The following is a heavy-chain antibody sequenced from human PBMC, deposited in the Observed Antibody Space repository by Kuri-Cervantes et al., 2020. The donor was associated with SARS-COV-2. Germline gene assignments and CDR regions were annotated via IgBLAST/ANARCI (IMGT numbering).Heavy chain of an antibody. V-gene: IGHV3-30*04. CDR3: ARGQIPAFHFDY. D-gene: IGHD2-2*01. CDR2: ISYDGTNQ. CDR1: GLTFSTYA. Sequence: GESLKISCAASGLTFSTYAMYWVRQTPGKGLEWVALISYDGTNQYYTDSVKGRFTISRDNSKNTLFLRMNSLTAEDTAVYFCARGQIPAFHFDYWGQGALVTVSS. J-gene: IGHJ4*02.